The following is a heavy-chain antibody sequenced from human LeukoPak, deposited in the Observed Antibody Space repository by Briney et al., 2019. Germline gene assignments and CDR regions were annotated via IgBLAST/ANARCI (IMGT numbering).Heavy chain of an antibody. J-gene: IGHJ4*02. CDR3: ARHPDGSLSLDY. V-gene: IGHV3-11*03. Sequence: GGSPRLSCVASGFSFSDYYMSWIRQAPGKGLEWVSYVSSSGSHTNYADSVTGRFTISRNNAKKSLHLQMNSLRAEDTAVYYCARHPDGSLSLDYWGQGTLVTVSS. D-gene: IGHD1-26*01. CDR2: VSSSGSHT. CDR1: GFSFSDYY.